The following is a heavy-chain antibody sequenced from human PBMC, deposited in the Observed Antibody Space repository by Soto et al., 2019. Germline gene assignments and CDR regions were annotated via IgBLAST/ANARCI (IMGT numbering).Heavy chain of an antibody. Sequence: KASETLSLTCTVSGGSINVDGYYWTWIRQHPGKGLEWIGYIYYSGYTYYNPSLKSRLTISLDTSKNQFSLKLNSVTAADTAVYYCAREILDSSGSFMRPPDASDIWGQGTTVTVSS. V-gene: IGHV4-31*03. D-gene: IGHD3-22*01. CDR1: GGSINVDGYY. CDR3: AREILDSSGSFMRPPDASDI. CDR2: IYYSGYT. J-gene: IGHJ3*02.